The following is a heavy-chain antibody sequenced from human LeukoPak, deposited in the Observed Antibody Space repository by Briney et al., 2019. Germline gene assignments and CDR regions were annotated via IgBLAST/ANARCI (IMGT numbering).Heavy chain of an antibody. CDR1: TFSFSSNP. J-gene: IGHJ6*02. CDR2: SSADGDGT. D-gene: IGHD2-15*01. Sequence: AETLTLTCAASTFSFSSNPLCWGRHPPPKGLEWVSGSSADGDGTYHADPVKGRLTISRDNSKNSLYLQMNSLSTEDTALSHCAKEERYCSGGSCYRYYYYGMDVWGQGPTVTVSS. CDR3: AKEERYCSGGSCYRYYYYGMDV. V-gene: IGHV3-43*02.